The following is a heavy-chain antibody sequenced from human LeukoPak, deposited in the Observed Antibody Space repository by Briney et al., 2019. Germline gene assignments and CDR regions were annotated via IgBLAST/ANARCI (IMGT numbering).Heavy chain of an antibody. CDR2: IIPLFGTA. CDR1: GGTFSSYA. J-gene: IGHJ3*02. D-gene: IGHD1-26*01. CDR3: ARGVFAAELPDAFDI. V-gene: IGHV1-69*13. Sequence: SVKVSCKASGGTFSSYAISWVRQAPGQGLEWMGGIIPLFGTANYAQKFQGRVTITADESTSTAYMELSSLRSEDTAVYYCARGVFAAELPDAFDIWGQGTMVTVSS.